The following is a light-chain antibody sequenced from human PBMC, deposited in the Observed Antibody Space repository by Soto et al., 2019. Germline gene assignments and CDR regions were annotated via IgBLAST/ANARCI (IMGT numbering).Light chain of an antibody. CDR1: QGIRND. CDR3: LQDYNSPHT. J-gene: IGKJ3*01. V-gene: IGKV1-6*01. CDR2: GAS. Sequence: IQMTQSPSTLSASVGDRVTITCRASQGIRNDLGWYQQKPGKAPKVLIYGASTLQSGVPSRFSASGSGTDFTLTINSLQPEDFATYYCLQDYNSPHTFGPGTKVDIK.